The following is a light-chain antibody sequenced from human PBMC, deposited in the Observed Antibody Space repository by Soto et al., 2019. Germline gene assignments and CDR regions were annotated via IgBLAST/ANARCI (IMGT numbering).Light chain of an antibody. Sequence: EIVLTQSPGTVSLSPGERATLSCRASQTVTATYVAWFQQKPGQAPRLLLYDTSSRSTGIPDRFSGSGSGTDFTLTLSRLETEYSAVYYCQQYDRSPYTFGQGTKLEIK. J-gene: IGKJ2*01. CDR2: DTS. V-gene: IGKV3-20*01. CDR1: QTVTATY. CDR3: QQYDRSPYT.